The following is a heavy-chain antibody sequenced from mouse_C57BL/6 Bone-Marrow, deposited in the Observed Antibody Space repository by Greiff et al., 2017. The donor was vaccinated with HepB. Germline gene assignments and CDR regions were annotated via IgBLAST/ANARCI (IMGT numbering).Heavy chain of an antibody. J-gene: IGHJ4*01. CDR1: GFNIKDDY. CDR3: TQGYYYGSSSSYYYAMDY. V-gene: IGHV14-4*01. D-gene: IGHD1-1*01. CDR2: IDPENGDT. Sequence: EVQLQESGAELVRPGASVKLSCTASGFNIKDDYMHWVKQRPEQGLEWIGWIDPENGDTEYASKFQGKATITADTSSNTAYLQLSSLTSEDTAVYYCTQGYYYGSSSSYYYAMDYWGQGTSVTVSS.